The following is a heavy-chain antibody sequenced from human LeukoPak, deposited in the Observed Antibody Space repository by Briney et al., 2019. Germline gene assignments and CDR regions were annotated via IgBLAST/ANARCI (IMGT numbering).Heavy chain of an antibody. Sequence: ASVKVSCKVSGYTLTELSMHWVRQAPGKGLEWMGGFDPEDGETIYAQKFQGRVTMTEDTSTDTAYMELNSLRAEDTAVYYCAKETWGVVTAENWFDPWGQGTLVTVSS. D-gene: IGHD2-21*02. J-gene: IGHJ5*02. CDR2: FDPEDGET. V-gene: IGHV1-24*01. CDR3: AKETWGVVTAENWFDP. CDR1: GYTLTELS.